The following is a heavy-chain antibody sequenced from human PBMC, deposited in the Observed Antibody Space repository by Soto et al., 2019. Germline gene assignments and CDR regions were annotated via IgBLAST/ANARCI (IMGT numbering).Heavy chain of an antibody. D-gene: IGHD3-9*01. Sequence: PGESLKISCKGSGYSFTSYWISWVRQMPGKGLEWMGRIDPSDSYTNYSPSFQGHVTISADKSISTAYLQWSSLKASDTAMYYCARHFDWSQQHGGWFDPWGQGTLVTVSS. J-gene: IGHJ5*02. CDR2: IDPSDSYT. V-gene: IGHV5-10-1*01. CDR1: GYSFTSYW. CDR3: ARHFDWSQQHGGWFDP.